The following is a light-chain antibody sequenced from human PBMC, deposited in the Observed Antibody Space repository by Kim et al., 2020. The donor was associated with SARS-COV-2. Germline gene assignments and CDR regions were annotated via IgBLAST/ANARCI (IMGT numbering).Light chain of an antibody. CDR3: NSRDSSGKDVV. CDR1: SLRSYY. J-gene: IGLJ2*01. V-gene: IGLV3-19*01. CDR2: GKN. Sequence: SSELPQDPAVSVALGQTVRITCQGDSLRSYYASWYQQKPGQAPVLVIYGKNNRPSGIPDRFSGSSSGNTASLTITGAQAEDEADYYCNSRDSSGKDVVFGGGTQLTVL.